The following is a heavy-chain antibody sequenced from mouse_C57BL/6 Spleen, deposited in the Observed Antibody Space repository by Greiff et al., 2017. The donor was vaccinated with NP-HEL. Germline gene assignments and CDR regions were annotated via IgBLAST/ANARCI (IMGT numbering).Heavy chain of an antibody. Sequence: QVQLKESGPGLVAPSQSLSITCTVSGFSLTSYAISWVRQPPGKGLEWLGVIWTGGGTNYNSALKSRLSISKDNSKSQVFLKMNSLQTDDTARYYCSPIYYDYDGYAMDYWGQGTSVTVSS. D-gene: IGHD2-4*01. CDR2: IWTGGGT. CDR1: GFSLTSYA. V-gene: IGHV2-9-1*01. J-gene: IGHJ4*01. CDR3: SPIYYDYDGYAMDY.